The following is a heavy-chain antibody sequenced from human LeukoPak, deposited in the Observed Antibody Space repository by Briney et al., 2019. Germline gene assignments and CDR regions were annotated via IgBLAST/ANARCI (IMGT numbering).Heavy chain of an antibody. CDR3: ARDLSGYNWFDP. J-gene: IGHJ5*02. Sequence: ASVKVSCKASGYTFTGYYMHWVRQAPGQGLEWMGWINPNSGGTNYAQKFQGRVTMTRDTSISTAYMELSRPRSDDTAVYYCARDLSGYNWFDPWGQGTLVTVSS. CDR1: GYTFTGYY. V-gene: IGHV1-2*02. CDR2: INPNSGGT.